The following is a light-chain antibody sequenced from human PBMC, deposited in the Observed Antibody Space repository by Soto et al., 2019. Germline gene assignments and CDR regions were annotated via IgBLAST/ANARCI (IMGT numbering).Light chain of an antibody. J-gene: IGLJ2*01. Sequence: QSALTQPPSASGTPGQRVTISCSGSNSNIGSFTVNWYQQHPGTAPKLLIYSSNQRPSGVPDRFSGSKSATSASLAISGLQSEDEADYHCASWDDSLNAAVFGGGTKLTVL. CDR2: SSN. CDR3: ASWDDSLNAAV. V-gene: IGLV1-44*01. CDR1: NSNIGSFT.